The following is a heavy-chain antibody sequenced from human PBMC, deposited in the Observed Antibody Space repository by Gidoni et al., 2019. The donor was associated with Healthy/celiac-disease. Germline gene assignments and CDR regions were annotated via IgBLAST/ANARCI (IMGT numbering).Heavy chain of an antibody. CDR2: IYYSGST. D-gene: IGHD1-26*01. Sequence: QLQLQASGPGLVKPSETLSPTCTVSGRSISRSSYYWGWIRQPPGKGLEWIGSIYYSGSTYYNPSLKSRVTISVDTSKNQFSLKLSSVTAADTAVYYCARGRGPYYFDYWGQGTLVTVSS. CDR1: GRSISRSSYY. V-gene: IGHV4-39*01. CDR3: ARGRGPYYFDY. J-gene: IGHJ4*02.